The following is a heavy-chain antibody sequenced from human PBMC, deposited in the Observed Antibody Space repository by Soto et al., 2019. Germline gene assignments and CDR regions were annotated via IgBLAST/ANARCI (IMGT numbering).Heavy chain of an antibody. CDR1: GYTFTNYA. CDR2: INAGNGNT. J-gene: IGHJ4*02. Sequence: ASVKVSCKASGYTFTNYAMHWVRQAPGQRLEWMGWINAGNGNTKYSQKFQGRVTITRDTSASTTYMDMSSLRSEDTAVYYCASGPKTWISLLSYFDYWGQGILFTVSS. D-gene: IGHD2-2*03. CDR3: ASGPKTWISLLSYFDY. V-gene: IGHV1-3*01.